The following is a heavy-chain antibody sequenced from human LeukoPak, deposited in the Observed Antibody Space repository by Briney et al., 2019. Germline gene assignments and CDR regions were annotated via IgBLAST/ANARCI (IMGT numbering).Heavy chain of an antibody. CDR2: IYYSGST. CDR3: ARHDTIYGVIIAIFDY. CDR1: GGSVSSSSYY. J-gene: IGHJ4*02. Sequence: PSETLSLTCTVSGGSVSSSSYYWGWIRQPPGTGLEWIGSIYYSGSTYYNPSLKSRVTISVDTSKKQLSLRLSSVTAADTAVYYCARHDTIYGVIIAIFDYWGQGTLVTVSS. V-gene: IGHV4-39*01. D-gene: IGHD3-3*01.